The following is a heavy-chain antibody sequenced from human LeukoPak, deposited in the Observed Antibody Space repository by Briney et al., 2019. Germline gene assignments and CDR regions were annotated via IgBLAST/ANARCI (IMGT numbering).Heavy chain of an antibody. V-gene: IGHV4-59*12. CDR2: IYYSGST. CDR1: GGSISSYY. J-gene: IGHJ6*03. Sequence: SETLSLTCTVSGGSISSYYWSWIRQPPGKGLEWIGYIYYSGSTYYNPSLKSRVTISVDTSKNQFSLKLSSVTAADTAVYYCARVGYSYGYVPESYYYYYMDVWGKGTTVTVSS. D-gene: IGHD5-18*01. CDR3: ARVGYSYGYVPESYYYYYMDV.